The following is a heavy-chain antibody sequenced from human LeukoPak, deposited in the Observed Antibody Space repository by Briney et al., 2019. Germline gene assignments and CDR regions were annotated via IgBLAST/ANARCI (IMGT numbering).Heavy chain of an antibody. CDR1: GYTFSDHY. J-gene: IGHJ6*03. D-gene: IGHD2/OR15-2a*01. Sequence: SCKASGYTFSDHYMDWVRQAPGKGLEWVGRTRNKANSYTTEYAASVKGRFTISRDDSKNSLYLQMNSLKTEDTAVYYCCRNRRLFHYYYMDVWGKGTTVTVSS. CDR2: TRNKANSYTT. CDR3: CRNRRLFHYYYMDV. V-gene: IGHV3-72*01.